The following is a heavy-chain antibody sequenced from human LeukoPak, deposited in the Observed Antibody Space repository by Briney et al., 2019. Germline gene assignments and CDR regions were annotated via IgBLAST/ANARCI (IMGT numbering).Heavy chain of an antibody. CDR1: GYTFTSYY. Sequence: ASVKVSCKASGYTFTSYYINWVRQATGQGLEWMGWMNPYSGNTDYAQKFQGRVTMTRNTSISTAYMELSGLTSEDTAVYYCARGRYSGYGIDSWGQGTLVSVSS. D-gene: IGHD5-12*01. J-gene: IGHJ4*02. V-gene: IGHV1-8*01. CDR3: ARGRYSGYGIDS. CDR2: MNPYSGNT.